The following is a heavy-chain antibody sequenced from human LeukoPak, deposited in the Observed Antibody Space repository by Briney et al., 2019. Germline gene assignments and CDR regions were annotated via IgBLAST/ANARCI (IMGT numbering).Heavy chain of an antibody. Sequence: GGSLRLSCAASGFTLSDCYMSWIRQAPGKGLEWLSYISSSSTYTNYADSVKGRFTISRDDAKNSLYLQMNSLRAEDTAMYDCARGSGYYYGYSDYWGQGTLVTVSS. V-gene: IGHV3-11*05. CDR2: ISSSSTYT. J-gene: IGHJ4*02. CDR1: GFTLSDCY. D-gene: IGHD1-26*01. CDR3: ARGSGYYYGYSDY.